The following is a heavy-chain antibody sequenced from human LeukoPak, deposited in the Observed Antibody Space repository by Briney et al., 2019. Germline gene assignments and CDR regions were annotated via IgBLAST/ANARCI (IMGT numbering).Heavy chain of an antibody. V-gene: IGHV4-34*01. CDR2: INHSGST. D-gene: IGHD3-22*01. CDR1: GGSFSGYY. CDR3: ARGPPGSYYFEDDAFDI. Sequence: SETLSLTCAVYGGSFSGYYWSWIRQPPGKGLEWIGEINHSGSTNYNPSLKSRVTISVDTSKNQFSLKLSSVTAADTAVYYCARGPPGSYYFEDDAFDIWGQGTMVTVSS. J-gene: IGHJ3*02.